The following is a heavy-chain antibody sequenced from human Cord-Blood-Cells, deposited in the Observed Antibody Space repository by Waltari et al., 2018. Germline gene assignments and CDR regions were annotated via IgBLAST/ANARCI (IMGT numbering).Heavy chain of an antibody. D-gene: IGHD3-3*01. CDR2: IYYSGTT. J-gene: IGHJ4*02. CDR3: ARSPSRFLEWLLGYFDY. Sequence: QLQLQESGPGLVKPSEPLSLHCTVSGGSIRSRSYYWGRIRQPPGKGLDGIGGIYYSGTTYYTPSIKSRVTISVDTSKNQFSLKLSSVTAAYTAVYYCARSPSRFLEWLLGYFDYWGQGTLVTVSS. CDR1: GGSIRSRSYY. V-gene: IGHV4-39*01.